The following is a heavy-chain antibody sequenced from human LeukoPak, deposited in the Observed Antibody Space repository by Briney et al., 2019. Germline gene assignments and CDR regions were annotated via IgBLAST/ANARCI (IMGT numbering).Heavy chain of an antibody. CDR3: ARQPLTARTFAF. V-gene: IGHV4-34*01. CDR1: GEPLSGYY. J-gene: IGHJ4*02. CDR2: TNHSGSS. Sequence: PSETLSLTCAVYGEPLSGYYWSWIRQPPGKGLEWMGETNHSGSSKYNPSLKSRITISVDTSRNQFSLRLNSVTAADTAMYYCARQPLTARTFAFWGQGTLVTVSS. D-gene: IGHD6-6*01.